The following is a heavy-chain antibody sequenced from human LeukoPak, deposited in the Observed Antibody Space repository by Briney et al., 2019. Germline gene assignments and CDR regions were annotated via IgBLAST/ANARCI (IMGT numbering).Heavy chain of an antibody. CDR3: ARGRPPYYYYYGMDV. J-gene: IGHJ6*02. Sequence: ASVKVSCKASGYTFTGYYMHWVRQAPGQGLEWMGWINPNSGGTNYAQKFQGWVTMTRDTSISTAYMGLSRLRSDDTAVYYCARGRPPYYYYYGMDVWGQGTTVTVSS. CDR1: GYTFTGYY. CDR2: INPNSGGT. V-gene: IGHV1-2*04.